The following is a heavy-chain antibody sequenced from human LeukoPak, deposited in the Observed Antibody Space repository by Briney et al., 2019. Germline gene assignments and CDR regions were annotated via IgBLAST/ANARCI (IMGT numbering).Heavy chain of an antibody. D-gene: IGHD3-10*01. Sequence: ASVKVSCKASRYTFTSYDINWVREAAGHGLEWMGWMNPNAGRTGYAQKFQGRITMTRDTSINTAYMELTNLRSEDTAIYYCARLSQTPDYYTLGGYYYLGYWGQGTPVTVSS. CDR2: MNPNAGRT. CDR3: ARLSQTPDYYTLGGYYYLGY. CDR1: RYTFTSYD. J-gene: IGHJ4*02. V-gene: IGHV1-8*01.